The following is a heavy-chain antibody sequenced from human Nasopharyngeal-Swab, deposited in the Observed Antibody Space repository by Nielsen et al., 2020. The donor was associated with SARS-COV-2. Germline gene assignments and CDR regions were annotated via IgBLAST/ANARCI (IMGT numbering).Heavy chain of an antibody. CDR3: ARSGDYCSSTSCYLSDAFDI. CDR2: ISYDGSNK. V-gene: IGHV3-30-3*01. D-gene: IGHD2-2*01. Sequence: VRQVPGKGLEWVAVISYDGSNKYYADSVKGRFTISRDNSKNTLYLQMNSLRAEDTAVYYCARSGDYCSSTSCYLSDAFDIWGQGTMVTVSS. J-gene: IGHJ3*02.